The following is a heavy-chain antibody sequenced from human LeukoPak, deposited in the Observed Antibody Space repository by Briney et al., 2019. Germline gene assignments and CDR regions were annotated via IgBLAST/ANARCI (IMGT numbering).Heavy chain of an antibody. CDR1: GFTFGDYY. CDR3: ARASGYSYGFAFDI. V-gene: IGHV3-11*01. D-gene: IGHD5-18*01. J-gene: IGHJ3*02. CDR2: ISSSGSTI. Sequence: GGSLRLSCAASGFTFGDYYMSWIRQAPGKGLEWVSYISSSGSTIYYADSVKGRFTISRDNAKNSLYLQMNSLRAEDTAVYYCARASGYSYGFAFDIWGQGTMVTVSS.